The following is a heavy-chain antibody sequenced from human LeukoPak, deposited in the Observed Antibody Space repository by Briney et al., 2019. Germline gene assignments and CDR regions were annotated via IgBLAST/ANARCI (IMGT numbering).Heavy chain of an antibody. D-gene: IGHD2-2*01. CDR2: IIPILGIA. CDR1: GGTFSSYA. CDR3: ARAPRGGYCSSTSCLEGPWNGMDV. V-gene: IGHV1-69*04. Sequence: SVKVSCKASGGTFSSYAISWVRQAPGHGLEWMGRIIPILGIANYAQKFQGRVTITADKSTSTAYMELSSLRSEDTAVYYCARAPRGGYCSSTSCLEGPWNGMDVWGQGTTVTVSS. J-gene: IGHJ6*02.